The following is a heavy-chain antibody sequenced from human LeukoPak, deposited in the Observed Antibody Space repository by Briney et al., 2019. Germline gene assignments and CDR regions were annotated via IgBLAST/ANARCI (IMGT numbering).Heavy chain of an antibody. V-gene: IGHV3-23*01. D-gene: IGHD3-22*01. J-gene: IGHJ4*02. CDR3: AKDWHDTSGYYYRTALFDY. CDR1: GFTFSNYA. Sequence: GGSLRLSCAASGFTFSNYAMNWVRQAPGKGLEWVSTISGSGVSTYYEDSVKGRFTISRDNSKNTLYLQMNSLRAEDTAVYYCAKDWHDTSGYYYRTALFDYWGQGTLVTVSS. CDR2: ISGSGVST.